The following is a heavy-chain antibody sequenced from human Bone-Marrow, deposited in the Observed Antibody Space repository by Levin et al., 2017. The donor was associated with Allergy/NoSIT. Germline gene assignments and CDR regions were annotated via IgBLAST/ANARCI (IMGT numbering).Heavy chain of an antibody. CDR3: VTDESGDEDFEY. J-gene: IGHJ4*02. CDR1: GFILRTSD. V-gene: IGHV3-48*01. Sequence: GGSLRLSCAASGFILRTSDMNWVRQAPGKGLEWISFITKPSRTISYADSVKGRFTVSRDNVKNLLYLDMNSLRAEDTAVYYCVTDESGDEDFEYWGQGTLVTVSS. D-gene: IGHD7-27*01. CDR2: ITKPSRTI.